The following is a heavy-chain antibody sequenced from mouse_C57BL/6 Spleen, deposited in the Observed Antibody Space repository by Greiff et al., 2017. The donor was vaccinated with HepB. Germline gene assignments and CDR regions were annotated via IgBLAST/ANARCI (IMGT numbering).Heavy chain of an antibody. Sequence: QVQLQQSGPELVKPGASVKISCKASGYSFTSYYIHWVKQRPGQGLEWIGWIYPGSGNTKYNEKFKGKATLTADTSSSTAYMQLSSLTSGDSAVYYCARSGGSFLDYWGQGTTLTVSS. V-gene: IGHV1-66*01. D-gene: IGHD1-1*01. CDR3: ARSGGSFLDY. CDR1: GYSFTSYY. J-gene: IGHJ2*01. CDR2: IYPGSGNT.